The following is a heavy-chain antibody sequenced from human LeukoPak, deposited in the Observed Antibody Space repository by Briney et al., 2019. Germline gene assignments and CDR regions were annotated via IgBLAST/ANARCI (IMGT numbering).Heavy chain of an antibody. J-gene: IGHJ5*02. V-gene: IGHV3-30*19. CDR1: GLIFSTYG. CDR3: ARAVTWIDP. Sequence: GGSLRLSCAASGLIFSTYGMHWVRQAPGKGLEWVAFIQNDGNDKYYADSVKGRFTVSRDNSKNTLDLQMNGLRAEDTAVYYCARAVTWIDPWGQGTLVTVSS. CDR2: IQNDGNDK.